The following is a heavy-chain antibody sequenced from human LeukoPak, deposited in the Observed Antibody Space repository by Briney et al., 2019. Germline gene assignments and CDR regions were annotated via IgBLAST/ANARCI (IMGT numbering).Heavy chain of an antibody. CDR3: ARDRSGSRWRWFDP. V-gene: IGHV1-46*01. J-gene: IGHJ5*02. CDR2: INPTGGSA. CDR1: GYTFTNYY. Sequence: GASVKVSCKASGYTFTNYYIHWVRQAPGQGLEWMGIINPTGGSASYAQKFQGRVSMTSDTSTSTLYLELSSLRSEDTAVYYCARDRSGSRWRWFDPWGQGTLVTVSP. D-gene: IGHD6-13*01.